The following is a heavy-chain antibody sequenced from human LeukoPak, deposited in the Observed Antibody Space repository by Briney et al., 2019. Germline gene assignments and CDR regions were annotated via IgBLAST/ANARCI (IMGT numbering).Heavy chain of an antibody. CDR2: IYTSGST. D-gene: IGHD2-2*01. CDR3: AGRRSCTSCYVTFDY. CDR1: GGSISSYY. J-gene: IGHJ4*02. V-gene: IGHV4-4*07. Sequence: PSETLSLTCTVSGGSISSYYWSWIREPPGKGLERIGRIYTSGSTNYNPSLKSRVTMSVDTSKNQFSLKLSSVTAADTAVYYCAGRRSCTSCYVTFDYWGQGTPVTVSS.